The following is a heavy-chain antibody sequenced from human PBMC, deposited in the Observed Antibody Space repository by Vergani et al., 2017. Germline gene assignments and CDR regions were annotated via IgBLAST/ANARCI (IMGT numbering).Heavy chain of an antibody. Sequence: QVQLVQSGAEVKKPGASVKVSCKASGYTFTSYGISWVRQAPGQGLEWMGWISAYNGNTNYAQKLQGRVTMTTDTSTSTAYMELRSLRSDDTAVYYCARVNIVVVVAATSPDYYYYGMDVWGQGTTVTVSS. CDR3: ARVNIVVVVAATSPDYYYYGMDV. CDR2: ISAYNGNT. V-gene: IGHV1-18*01. J-gene: IGHJ6*02. D-gene: IGHD2-15*01. CDR1: GYTFTSYG.